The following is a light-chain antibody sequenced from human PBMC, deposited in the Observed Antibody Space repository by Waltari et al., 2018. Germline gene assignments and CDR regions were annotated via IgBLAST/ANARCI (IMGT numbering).Light chain of an antibody. CDR2: WAS. CDR1: QSVLHASNHRNF. V-gene: IGKV4-1*01. Sequence: DIVMTQSPDSLAVSLGDRAAINCRSSQSVLHASNHRNFLAWYQQKPGQSPKLLFYWASTRYSGVPDRFSASGTATYFTLTISNLQAEDVAVYYCQQYFTTPYTFGQGTKLDMK. CDR3: QQYFTTPYT. J-gene: IGKJ2*01.